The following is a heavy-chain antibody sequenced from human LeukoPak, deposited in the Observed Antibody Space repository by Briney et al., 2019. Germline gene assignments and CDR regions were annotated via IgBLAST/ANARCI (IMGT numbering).Heavy chain of an antibody. J-gene: IGHJ3*02. V-gene: IGHV1-2*02. CDR3: ARDQEYSSSWYDAFGI. CDR2: INPNSGGT. CDR1: GYTFTGYY. Sequence: ASVKVSCKASGYTFTGYYMHWVRQAPGQGLEWMGWINPNSGGTNYAQKFQGRVTMTRDTSISTAYMELSRLRSDDTAVYYCARDQEYSSSWYDAFGIWGQGTMVTVSS. D-gene: IGHD6-13*01.